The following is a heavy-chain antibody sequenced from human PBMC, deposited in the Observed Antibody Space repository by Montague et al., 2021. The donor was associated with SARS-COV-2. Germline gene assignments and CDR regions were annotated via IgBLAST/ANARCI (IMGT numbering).Heavy chain of an antibody. CDR3: VRASLIKARIAVAGTIVF. Sequence: SLRLSCAASGFTFNNYAMHWVRQAPGKGLEWVAIISYDGNNKYYADSVKGRFAISRDNSKNTLYLQMNSLRAEDTAVYYCVRASLIKARIAVAGTIVFWGQGTLVTVSS. CDR2: ISYDGNNK. D-gene: IGHD6-19*01. CDR1: GFTFNNYA. J-gene: IGHJ4*02. V-gene: IGHV3-30*09.